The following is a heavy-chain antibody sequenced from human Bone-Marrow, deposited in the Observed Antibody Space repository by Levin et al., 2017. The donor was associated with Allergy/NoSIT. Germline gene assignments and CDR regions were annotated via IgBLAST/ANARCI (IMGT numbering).Heavy chain of an antibody. V-gene: IGHV4-59*11. CDR3: AKVDSSSWNPPEYYFDC. D-gene: IGHD6-13*01. CDR1: GDSLPSHY. J-gene: IGHJ4*02. CDR2: ISYGGRT. Sequence: SQTLSLTCTVSGDSLPSHYWSWIRQSPGKGLEWIGFISYGGRTNYNPSLKSRVRISVDTSKNQFSLRLATVTAADTAVYYCAKVDSSSWNPPEYYFDCWGQGALVAVSS.